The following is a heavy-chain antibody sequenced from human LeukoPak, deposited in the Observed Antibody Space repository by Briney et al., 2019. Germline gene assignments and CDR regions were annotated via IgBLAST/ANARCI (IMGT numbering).Heavy chain of an antibody. J-gene: IGHJ4*02. CDR2: IYTSGST. CDR3: ARAGPYGDGYYFDY. D-gene: IGHD4-17*01. V-gene: IGHV4-61*02. CDR1: GGSISSGSYY. Sequence: SETLSLTCTVSGGSISSGSYYWSWIRQPAGKGLEWIGRIYTSGSTNYNPSLKSRVTISVDTSKNQFSLKLSSVTAADTAVYYCARAGPYGDGYYFDYWGQGTLVTVSS.